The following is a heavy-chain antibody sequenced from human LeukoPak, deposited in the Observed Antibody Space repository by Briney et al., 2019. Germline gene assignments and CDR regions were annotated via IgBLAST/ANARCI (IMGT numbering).Heavy chain of an antibody. CDR2: IIPIFGTA. Sequence: SVKVSCKASGYTFTSYYMHWVRQAPGQGLEWMGGIIPIFGTANYAQKFQGRVTITADESTSTAYMELSSLRSEDTAVYYCAREEAHYYDSSGTYYYYGMDVWGQGTTVTVSS. CDR1: GYTFTSYY. J-gene: IGHJ6*02. CDR3: AREEAHYYDSSGTYYYYGMDV. V-gene: IGHV1-69*13. D-gene: IGHD3-22*01.